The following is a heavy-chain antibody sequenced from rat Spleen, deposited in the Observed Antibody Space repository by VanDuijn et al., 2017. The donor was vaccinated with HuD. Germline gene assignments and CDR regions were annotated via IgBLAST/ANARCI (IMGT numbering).Heavy chain of an antibody. CDR2: INKDSSTI. CDR1: GFNFNDYW. V-gene: IGHV4-2*01. Sequence: EVQLVESGGGLVQPGRSLKLSCAASGFNFNDYWMGWVRQAPGKGLEWIGEINKDSSTIKYTPSLRDKFTISRDNAQNTLYLQMSKLGSDDTAIYYCAFITTVPYYFDYWGQGVMVTVSS. CDR3: AFITTVPYYFDY. J-gene: IGHJ2*01. D-gene: IGHD1-1*01.